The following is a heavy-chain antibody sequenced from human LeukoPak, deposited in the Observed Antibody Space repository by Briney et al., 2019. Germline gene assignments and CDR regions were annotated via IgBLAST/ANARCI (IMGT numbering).Heavy chain of an antibody. CDR2: ISGSGGDT. J-gene: IGHJ4*02. CDR3: AKDTLLLLY. Sequence: GGSLRLSCAASGFTFSNFAMSWVRQAPGKGLEWVSAISGSGGDTYYADSVEGRFTISRDNAKSTLYLQMNSLRAEDTALYYCAKDTLLLLYWGQGTLVTVSS. V-gene: IGHV3-23*01. CDR1: GFTFSNFA. D-gene: IGHD3-22*01.